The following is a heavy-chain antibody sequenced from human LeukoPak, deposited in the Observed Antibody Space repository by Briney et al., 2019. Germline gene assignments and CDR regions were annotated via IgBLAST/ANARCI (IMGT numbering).Heavy chain of an antibody. D-gene: IGHD4-17*01. V-gene: IGHV1-69*01. Sequence: SVKVSCKASGGTFSSYAISWVRQAPGHGLEWLGGIIPIFGTADYAQKFQGRVTITADESTSTAYMELSSLRSEDTAVYYCAREREARPPPDGDYVLFFDYWGQGTLVTVSS. CDR3: AREREARPPPDGDYVLFFDY. CDR1: GGTFSSYA. CDR2: IIPIFGTA. J-gene: IGHJ4*02.